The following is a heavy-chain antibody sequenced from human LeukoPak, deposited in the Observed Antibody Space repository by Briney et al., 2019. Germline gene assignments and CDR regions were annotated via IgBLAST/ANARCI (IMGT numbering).Heavy chain of an antibody. V-gene: IGHV4-59*12. CDR2: VHYSGST. D-gene: IGHD3-22*01. CDR1: GGSISTYD. Sequence: SETLSLTCAVSGGSISTYDCSCIREPPGTGLEWIGDVHYSGSTNFNPSLKSRVAISLHTSKNQFSLKLTSVTAADTAVYHCARETYYYDSSGYLSGDYFDYWGQGTLVTVSS. J-gene: IGHJ4*02. CDR3: ARETYYYDSSGYLSGDYFDY.